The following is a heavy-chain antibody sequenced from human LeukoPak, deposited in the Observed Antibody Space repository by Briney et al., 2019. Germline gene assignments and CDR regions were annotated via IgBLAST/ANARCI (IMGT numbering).Heavy chain of an antibody. J-gene: IGHJ4*02. CDR3: ARVAFSSWFDY. V-gene: IGHV3-7*01. CDR1: GFTFSSYA. CDR2: IKQDGGEK. D-gene: IGHD6-13*01. Sequence: GGSLRLSCAASGFTFSSYAMSWVRQAPGKGLEWVANIKQDGGEKYYVDSVKGRFTISRDNAKNSLYLQMNSLRAEDTAVYYCARVAFSSWFDYWGQGTLVTVSS.